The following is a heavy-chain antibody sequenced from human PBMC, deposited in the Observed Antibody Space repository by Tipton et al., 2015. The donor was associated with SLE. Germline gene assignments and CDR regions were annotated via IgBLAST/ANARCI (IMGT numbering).Heavy chain of an antibody. V-gene: IGHV3-30*02. D-gene: IGHD3-16*01. CDR3: AGGTGAYFDH. J-gene: IGHJ4*02. CDR2: IRADGSNK. CDR1: GFTYSGYA. Sequence: LSLTCAASGFTYSGYAMHWVRQAPGKGLEWVAFIRADGSNKDYADSVKGRFTISGDNSKNTLYLQMNRLRVEDTAVYYCAGGTGAYFDHWGQGTLVTVSS.